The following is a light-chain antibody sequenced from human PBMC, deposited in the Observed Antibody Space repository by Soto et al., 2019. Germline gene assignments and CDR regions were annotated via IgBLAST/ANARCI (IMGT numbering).Light chain of an antibody. CDR3: QQSYSTPIT. Sequence: DLQMTQSPSSLSASVGDRVTITCRASQSISSYLNWYQQNPGKAPKLLIYAASSLQSGVLSRFSGSGSGTDFTLTISSLQPEDFATYYCQQSYSTPITFGQGTKLEIK. J-gene: IGKJ2*01. CDR2: AAS. V-gene: IGKV1-39*01. CDR1: QSISSY.